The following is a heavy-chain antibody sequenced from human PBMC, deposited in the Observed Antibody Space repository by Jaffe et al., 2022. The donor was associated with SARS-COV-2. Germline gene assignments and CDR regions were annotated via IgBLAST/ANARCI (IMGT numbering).Heavy chain of an antibody. CDR1: GFTVGSNY. D-gene: IGHD3-16*01. CDR3: GGLNPQQY. V-gene: IGHV3-66*02. CDR2: IYSGGST. J-gene: IGHJ4*02. Sequence: EVQLVESGGGLVQPGGSLRLSCAASGFTVGSNYMNWVRQAPGKGLEWVSVIYSGGSTYYADSVKGRFAISRDKSKNTLYLQMNSLRPEDTAVYYCGGLNPQQYWGQGTLVTVSS.